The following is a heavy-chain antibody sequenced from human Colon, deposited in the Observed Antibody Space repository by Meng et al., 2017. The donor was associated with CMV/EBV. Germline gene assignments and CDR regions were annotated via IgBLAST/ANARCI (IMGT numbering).Heavy chain of an antibody. Sequence: GESLTISCTASGFSFSDYGIHWVRQTPDTRLEWITYVRHIATDKYYADSVRGRFTISRDNSRNTVYLQMNSLRPEDTAIYYGAKDIGTWTRGYYLDYWGQGILVTVSS. CDR3: AKDIGTWTRGYYLDY. CDR2: VRHIATDK. D-gene: IGHD3-10*01. J-gene: IGHJ4*02. CDR1: GFSFSDYG. V-gene: IGHV3-30*02.